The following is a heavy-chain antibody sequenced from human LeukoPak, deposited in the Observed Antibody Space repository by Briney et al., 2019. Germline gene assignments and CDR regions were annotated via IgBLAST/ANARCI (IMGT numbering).Heavy chain of an antibody. CDR3: AREGHRGVATDY. V-gene: IGHV3-74*01. J-gene: IGHJ4*02. CDR1: GFTFSSYW. D-gene: IGHD3-10*01. CDR2: INSDGCST. Sequence: GGSLRLSCAASGFTFSSYWMHWVRQAPGKGLVWVSRINSDGCSTSYADSVKGRFTISRDNAKNTLYLQMNSLRAEDTAVYCCAREGHRGVATDYWGQGTLVTVSS.